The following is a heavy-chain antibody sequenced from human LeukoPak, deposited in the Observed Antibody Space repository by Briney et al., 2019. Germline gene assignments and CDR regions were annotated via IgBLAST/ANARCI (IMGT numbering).Heavy chain of an antibody. Sequence: PGRSLRLSCAASGFTLSSYAMHWVRQAPGKGLEWVAVISYDGSNKYYADSVKGRFTISRDNSKNTLYLQMNSLRAEDTAVYYCARVPDKVRQWLEDYYFDYWGQGTLVTVSS. CDR1: GFTLSSYA. V-gene: IGHV3-30*04. D-gene: IGHD6-19*01. CDR2: ISYDGSNK. CDR3: ARVPDKVRQWLEDYYFDY. J-gene: IGHJ4*02.